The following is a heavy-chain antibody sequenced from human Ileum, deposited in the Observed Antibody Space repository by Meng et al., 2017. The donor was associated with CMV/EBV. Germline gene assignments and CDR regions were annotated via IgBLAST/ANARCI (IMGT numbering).Heavy chain of an antibody. V-gene: IGHV3-7*01. J-gene: IGHJ4*02. CDR2: IKQDGSET. D-gene: IGHD6-19*01. Sequence: GGSLRLSCAASGFAFSSYWMNWVRRAPGKGLEWVGNIKQDGSETYYVDSMKGRFTISRDNAKNSLYLQMNSLRAEDTAVYYCATLAVAGRYVDYWGQGTLVTVSS. CDR1: GFAFSSYW. CDR3: ATLAVAGRYVDY.